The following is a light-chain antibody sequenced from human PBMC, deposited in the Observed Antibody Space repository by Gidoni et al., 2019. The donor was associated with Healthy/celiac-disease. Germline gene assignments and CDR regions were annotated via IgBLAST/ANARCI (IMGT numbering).Light chain of an antibody. Sequence: AIQMTQSPSSLSASVGDRVTITCRASQGIRNDLGWYQQKPGKAPKLLMYAATSLQGGVPSRFSSSRSGTDFTLTISSLQPEDFATYYCLQDYNYPLTFGQGTKVEIK. V-gene: IGKV1-6*01. CDR2: AAT. CDR3: LQDYNYPLT. J-gene: IGKJ1*01. CDR1: QGIRND.